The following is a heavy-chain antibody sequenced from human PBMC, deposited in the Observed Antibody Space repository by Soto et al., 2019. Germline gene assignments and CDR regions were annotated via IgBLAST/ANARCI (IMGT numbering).Heavy chain of an antibody. J-gene: IGHJ6*02. CDR3: ARRIEGYDYYGMDV. D-gene: IGHD2-21*01. V-gene: IGHV3-48*02. Sequence: EVQLVESGGGLVQTGGSLRLSCAASGFTFSSYIMNWVRQAPGKGLEWVSYISSGSSTIYYADSVKGRFTISRDNDKNSLYLQMNGLRDEDTAVYFCARRIEGYDYYGMDVLGQGTTVTVSS. CDR1: GFTFSSYI. CDR2: ISSGSSTI.